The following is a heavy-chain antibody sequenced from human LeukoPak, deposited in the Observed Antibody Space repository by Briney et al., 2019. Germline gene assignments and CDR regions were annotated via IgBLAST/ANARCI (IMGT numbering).Heavy chain of an antibody. J-gene: IGHJ6*02. Sequence: GGSLRLSCAASGFTFSDYYMSWIRQAPGKGLEWVSYISSSGSTIYYADSVKGRFTISRDNAKNSLYLQMNSLRAEDTAVYYCARDRNDYVWGSYRHNYYYYGMDVWGQETTDTVSS. CDR1: GFTFSDYY. V-gene: IGHV3-11*01. D-gene: IGHD3-16*02. CDR2: ISSSGSTI. CDR3: ARDRNDYVWGSYRHNYYYYGMDV.